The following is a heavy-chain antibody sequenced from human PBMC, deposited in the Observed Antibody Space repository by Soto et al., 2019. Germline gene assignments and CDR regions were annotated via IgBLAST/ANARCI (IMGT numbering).Heavy chain of an antibody. Sequence: PSETLSLTYTVSGGSIRNGAYYWSWSRHVPGKGLEWIGYIYYRGNSHYNPSLESRVSISIDMAKNQFTLKMASVTAADTAIYFGARDQRIEAAYVDDWGPGILGTVS. V-gene: IGHV4-30-4*01. D-gene: IGHD2-15*01. CDR1: GGSIRNGAYY. J-gene: IGHJ4*02. CDR3: ARDQRIEAAYVDD. CDR2: IYYRGNS.